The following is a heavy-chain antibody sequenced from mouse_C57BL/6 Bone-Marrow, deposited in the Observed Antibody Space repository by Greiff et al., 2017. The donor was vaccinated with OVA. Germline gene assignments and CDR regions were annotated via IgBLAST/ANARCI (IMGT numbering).Heavy chain of an antibody. CDR2: IRSKSNNYAT. D-gene: IGHD2-5*01. Sequence: EVKLMESGGGLVQPKGSLKLSCAASGFSFNTYAMNWVRQAPGKGLEWVARIRSKSNNYATYYADSVKDRFTISRDDSESMLYLQMNNLKTEDTAMYYCVSHYYSNDNLGVYAMDYWGQGTSVTVSS. CDR1: GFSFNTYA. V-gene: IGHV10-1*01. J-gene: IGHJ4*01. CDR3: VSHYYSNDNLGVYAMDY.